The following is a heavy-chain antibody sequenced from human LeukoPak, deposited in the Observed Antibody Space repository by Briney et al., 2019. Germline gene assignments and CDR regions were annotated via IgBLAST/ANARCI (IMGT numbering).Heavy chain of an antibody. CDR1: KFTFSSYE. CDR3: ARVRGVTPDY. J-gene: IGHJ4*02. V-gene: IGHV3-48*03. CDR2: ISSSGSTI. D-gene: IGHD3-10*01. Sequence: GGSLRLSCAASKFTFSSYEMNWVRQAPGKGLEWVSYISSSGSTIYYADSVKGRFTISRDNAKNSLYLQMNSLRAEDTAVYYSARVRGVTPDYWGQGTLVTVSS.